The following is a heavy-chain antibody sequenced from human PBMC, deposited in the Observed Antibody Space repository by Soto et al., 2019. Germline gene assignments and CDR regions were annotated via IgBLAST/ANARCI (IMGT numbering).Heavy chain of an antibody. D-gene: IGHD6-19*01. V-gene: IGHV5-10-1*01. Sequence: GESLKISCKGSGYNFSTYWIAWVRQMPGKGLEWMGRIDPSDSYTNYSPSFQGHVTISADKSISTAYLQWSSLKASDTAMYYCARHAGGRYNWFDPWGQGTLVTVSS. CDR1: GYNFSTYW. CDR2: IDPSDSYT. J-gene: IGHJ5*02. CDR3: ARHAGGRYNWFDP.